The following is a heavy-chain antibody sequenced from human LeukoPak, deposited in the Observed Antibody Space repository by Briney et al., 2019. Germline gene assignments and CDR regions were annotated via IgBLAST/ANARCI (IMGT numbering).Heavy chain of an antibody. CDR2: ISGSGGST. D-gene: IGHD5-12*01. J-gene: IGHJ4*02. V-gene: IGHV3-23*01. CDR1: GISFNRYD. CDR3: AKGYSGYDFYFEY. Sequence: GGSLRLSCAASGISFNRYDMSWVRLAPGKGLEWVSAISGSGGSTYYADSMKGRFTISRDNSKNTLYLQMNSLRAEDTAVYYCAKGYSGYDFYFEYWGQGTLVTVSS.